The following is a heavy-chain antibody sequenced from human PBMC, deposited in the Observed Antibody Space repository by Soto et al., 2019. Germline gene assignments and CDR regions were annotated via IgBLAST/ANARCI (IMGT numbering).Heavy chain of an antibody. D-gene: IGHD5-12*01. V-gene: IGHV4-31*03. Sequence: SETLSLTCTVSGGSISSGGYYWSWIRQHPGKGLEWIGYIYYSGNTYYNPSLKSRVTISEDTSKNQFSLKLSSVTAADTAVYYCAGPKPQMATLDYWSQGTLVTVSS. CDR2: IYYSGNT. CDR3: AGPKPQMATLDY. CDR1: GGSISSGGYY. J-gene: IGHJ4*02.